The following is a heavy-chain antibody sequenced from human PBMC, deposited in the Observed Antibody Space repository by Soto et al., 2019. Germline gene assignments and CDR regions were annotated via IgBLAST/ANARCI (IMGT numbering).Heavy chain of an antibody. CDR3: AKEGEAYYDFWSGYFYDY. CDR1: GFTFSSYA. Sequence: EVQLLESGGGLVQPGGSLRLSCAASGFTFSSYAMSWVRQAPGKGLEWVSAISGSGGSTYYADSVKGRFTISRDNSKNTLYLQMNSLRAEDTAVYYCAKEGEAYYDFWSGYFYDYWGQGTLVTVSS. V-gene: IGHV3-23*01. D-gene: IGHD3-3*01. CDR2: ISGSGGST. J-gene: IGHJ4*02.